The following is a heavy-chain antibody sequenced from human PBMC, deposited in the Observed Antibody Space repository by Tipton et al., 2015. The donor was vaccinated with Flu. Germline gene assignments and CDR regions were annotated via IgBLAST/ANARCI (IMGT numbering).Heavy chain of an antibody. J-gene: IGHJ4*02. D-gene: IGHD6-19*01. CDR3: ASHPPPRISVPAPIDN. CDR2: LSYSGST. Sequence: TLSLTCTVSGVSIRTTSYHWGWIRQPPGKGLEWIASLSYSGSTFYKSSLKSRVTISVDPSKDQFSLKVSSVTAADTAVYYCASHPPPRISVPAPIDNWGQGTLVTVSS. CDR1: GVSIRTTSYH. V-gene: IGHV4-39*01.